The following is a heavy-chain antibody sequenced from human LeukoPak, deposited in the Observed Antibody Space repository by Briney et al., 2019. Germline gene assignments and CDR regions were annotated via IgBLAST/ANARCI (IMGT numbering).Heavy chain of an antibody. CDR2: ISWNSGSI. CDR3: AKDMD. V-gene: IGHV3-9*01. CDR1: GFTFDDYA. J-gene: IGHJ4*02. Sequence: GGSLRLSCAASGFTFDDYAMHWVRQAPGKGLEWVSGISWNSGSIGYADSVKGRFTISRDNAKNSLYLQMNSLRAEDTALYYCAKDMDWGQGTLVTVSS.